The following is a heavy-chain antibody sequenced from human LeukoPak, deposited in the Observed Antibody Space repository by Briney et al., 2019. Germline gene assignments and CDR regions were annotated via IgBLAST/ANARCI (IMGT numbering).Heavy chain of an antibody. CDR3: SRRFDC. V-gene: IGHV3-48*02. Sequence: GGSLRLSCVASGFTFSDYSMNWVRQAPGKGLEWVSYIDGSGDTIYYADSVKGRFTISRDNAKNSLDLQMNSLRDEDTAVYYCSRRFDCWGQGTLVTVSS. J-gene: IGHJ4*02. CDR1: GFTFSDYS. CDR2: IDGSGDTI.